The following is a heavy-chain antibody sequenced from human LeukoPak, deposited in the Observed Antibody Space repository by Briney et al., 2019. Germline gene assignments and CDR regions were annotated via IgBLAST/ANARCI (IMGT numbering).Heavy chain of an antibody. CDR3: SRRFDC. V-gene: IGHV3-48*02. Sequence: GGSLRLSCVASGFTFSDYSMNWVRQAPGKGLEWVSYIDGSGDTIYYADSVKGRFTISRDNAKNSLDLQMNSLRDEDTAVYYCSRRFDCWGQGTLVTVSS. J-gene: IGHJ4*02. CDR1: GFTFSDYS. CDR2: IDGSGDTI.